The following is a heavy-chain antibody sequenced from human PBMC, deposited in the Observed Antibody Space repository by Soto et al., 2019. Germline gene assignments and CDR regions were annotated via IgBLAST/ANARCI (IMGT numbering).Heavy chain of an antibody. V-gene: IGHV3-11*01. D-gene: IGHD5-12*01. CDR1: GCTFSDYA. Sequence: GGSLRLSCAASGCTFSDYAMSWIRQAPGKGLEWVSYINSSGSTIYNAASVKGRFTISRDNAKNSLSLQMNSLRAEDMAIYYCAGGEMATISFDYWGQGTLVTVSS. CDR2: INSSGSTI. CDR3: AGGEMATISFDY. J-gene: IGHJ4*02.